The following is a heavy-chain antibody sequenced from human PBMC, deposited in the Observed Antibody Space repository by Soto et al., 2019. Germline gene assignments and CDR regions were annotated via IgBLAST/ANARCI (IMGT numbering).Heavy chain of an antibody. CDR1: GFTFRSFG. Sequence: GGSLRLSCAASGFTFRSFGMHWVRQAPGKGLEWVSLISHDGDKKNYADSAKGRFTISRDNSNNTLFLEMNSLRPEDTAVYYCAKSSLVSGTYGLDHWGQGTLVTVSS. CDR3: AKSSLVSGTYGLDH. CDR2: ISHDGDKK. D-gene: IGHD1-26*01. V-gene: IGHV3-30*18. J-gene: IGHJ4*02.